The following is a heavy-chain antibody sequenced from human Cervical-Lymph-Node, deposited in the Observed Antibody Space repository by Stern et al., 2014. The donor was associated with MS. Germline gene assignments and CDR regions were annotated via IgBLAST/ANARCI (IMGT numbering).Heavy chain of an antibody. CDR2: ITDSGGNT. CDR1: GFTFSSSA. CDR3: AKAGYYSAVDV. Sequence: EVQLVESGGGLVQPGGSLRLSCAASGFTFSSSAMSWVRQAPGKGLEWVSTITDSGGNTYYADSVKGRFTISRDNSENTLYLQMNSLRAEDTAVYYCAKAGYYSAVDVWGRGTTVTVSS. J-gene: IGHJ6*02. V-gene: IGHV3-23*04. D-gene: IGHD4/OR15-4a*01.